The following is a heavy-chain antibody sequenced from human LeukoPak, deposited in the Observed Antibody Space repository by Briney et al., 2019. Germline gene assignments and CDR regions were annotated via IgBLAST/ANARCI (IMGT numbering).Heavy chain of an antibody. Sequence: SETLSLTCAVYGGSFSGYYWSWIRQPPGKGLEWIGEIDPSGSTNYNPSLKSRVTISVDTSKNQFSLKLSSVTAADTAVYYCARGHGIVVVVAAPSYDYGMDVWGQGTTVTVSS. CDR1: GGSFSGYY. CDR2: IDPSGST. CDR3: ARGHGIVVVVAAPSYDYGMDV. D-gene: IGHD2-15*01. V-gene: IGHV4-34*01. J-gene: IGHJ6*02.